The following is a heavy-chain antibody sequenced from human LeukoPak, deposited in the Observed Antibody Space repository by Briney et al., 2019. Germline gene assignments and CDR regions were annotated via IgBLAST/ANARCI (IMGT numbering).Heavy chain of an antibody. CDR1: GGSFSGYY. D-gene: IGHD6-13*01. CDR3: ARGRVAAAGTLLNP. Sequence: SETLSLTCAVYGGSFSGYYWSWIRQPPGKGLEWIGEINHSGSTNYNPSLKSRVTISVDTSKNQFSLKLSSVTAADTAVYYCARGRVAAAGTLLNPWGQGTLVTVSS. V-gene: IGHV4-34*01. J-gene: IGHJ5*02. CDR2: INHSGST.